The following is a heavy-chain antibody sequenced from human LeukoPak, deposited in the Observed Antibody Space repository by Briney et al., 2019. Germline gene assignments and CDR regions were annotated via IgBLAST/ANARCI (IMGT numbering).Heavy chain of an antibody. J-gene: IGHJ4*02. CDR1: GIALSSFE. D-gene: IGHD4-23*01. V-gene: IGHV3-48*03. Sequence: GGFRRLSFGALGIALSSFEMNWVRQAPGKGLEWGSDSAMGRFTISRDNAKSSLFLQMSSRRVEDTAVCFCARGRGGGSGFWGQGTLISVPS. CDR3: ARGRGGGSGF.